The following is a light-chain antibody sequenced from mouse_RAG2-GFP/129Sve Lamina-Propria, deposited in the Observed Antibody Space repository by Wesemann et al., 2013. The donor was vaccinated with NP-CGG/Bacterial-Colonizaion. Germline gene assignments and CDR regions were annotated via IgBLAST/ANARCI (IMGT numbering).Light chain of an antibody. CDR1: QNVGTN. J-gene: IGKJ5*01. CDR3: QQHYSTPLT. Sequence: DIVMTQSQKFMSTSVGDRVSVTCKASQNVGTNVAWYQQKPGQSPKLLIYSASYRYTGVPDRFTGSGSGTDFTLTISNVQAEDLADYFCQQHYSTPLTFGAGTKLELK. V-gene: IGKV6-15*01. CDR2: SAS.